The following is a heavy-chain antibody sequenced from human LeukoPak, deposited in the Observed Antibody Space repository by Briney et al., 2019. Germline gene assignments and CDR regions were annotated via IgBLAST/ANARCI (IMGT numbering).Heavy chain of an antibody. D-gene: IGHD5-12*01. J-gene: IGHJ4*02. Sequence: PSETLSLTCSVSGGSISSNNWWTWVRQPPGKGLEWIGEIYHSGNTNYNPSLKSRVTISLDKSNNHFSLKMNSVTAADTAVYYCARDSATTLGSYYYGLDVWGQGTLVTVSS. CDR2: IYHSGNT. CDR3: ARDSATTLGSYYYGLDV. CDR1: GGSISSNNW. V-gene: IGHV4-4*02.